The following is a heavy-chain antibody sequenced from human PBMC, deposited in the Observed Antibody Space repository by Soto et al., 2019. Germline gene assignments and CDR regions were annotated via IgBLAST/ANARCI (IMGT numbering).Heavy chain of an antibody. Sequence: SETLSLTCTVSGGSISRNNWWSWVRQPPGKGLEWIGEIYHSGNTNYNPSLRSRVTISVDKSKNQFSLKLSSVTAADTAVYYCARHNGPLYVGYYYDMDVWGQGTTVTVSS. CDR3: ARHNGPLYVGYYYDMDV. V-gene: IGHV4-4*02. CDR2: IYHSGNT. CDR1: GGSISRNNW. J-gene: IGHJ6*02. D-gene: IGHD3-16*01.